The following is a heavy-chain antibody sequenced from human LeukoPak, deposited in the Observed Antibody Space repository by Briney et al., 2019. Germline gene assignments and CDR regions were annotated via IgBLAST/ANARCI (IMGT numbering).Heavy chain of an antibody. D-gene: IGHD6-13*01. Sequence: SETLSLTCAVYGGSFSGYYWSWIRQPPGKGLEWIGEINHSGNTNYNPSLKSRVTISVDTSKNQFSLKLSSVTAADTAVYYCARGRHSSSWYENWFDPWGQGTLVTVSS. CDR2: INHSGNT. CDR3: ARGRHSSSWYENWFDP. V-gene: IGHV4-34*01. CDR1: GGSFSGYY. J-gene: IGHJ5*02.